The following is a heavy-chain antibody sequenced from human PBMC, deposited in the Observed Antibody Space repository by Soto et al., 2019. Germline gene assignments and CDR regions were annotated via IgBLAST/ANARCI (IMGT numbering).Heavy chain of an antibody. D-gene: IGHD5-12*01. V-gene: IGHV2-5*02. CDR2: IYWDDDK. CDR3: AHSLRGLRPHHYFDY. Sequence: QITLKESGPTLVKPTQTLTLTCTFSGFSLSTSGVGVGWIRQPPGKALEWLALIYWDDDKRYSPSLKSRLTITKDTSKNQVVVTMTNMDPVDTATYYCAHSLRGLRPHHYFDYWGQGTLVTVSS. CDR1: GFSLSTSGVG. J-gene: IGHJ4*02.